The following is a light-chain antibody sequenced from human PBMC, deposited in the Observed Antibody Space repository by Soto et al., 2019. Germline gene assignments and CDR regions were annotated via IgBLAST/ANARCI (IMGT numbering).Light chain of an antibody. Sequence: QSVLTQPPSASGSPGQSVTISCTGTSSDVGGYNYVSWYQQHPGKAPKLMIYEVSKRPSGVPERFSGSKSGNTASLTVSGLQAEDEADYYCSSYAGSNNFVVFGGGTKVTVL. CDR1: SSDVGGYNY. J-gene: IGLJ2*01. V-gene: IGLV2-8*01. CDR2: EVS. CDR3: SSYAGSNNFVV.